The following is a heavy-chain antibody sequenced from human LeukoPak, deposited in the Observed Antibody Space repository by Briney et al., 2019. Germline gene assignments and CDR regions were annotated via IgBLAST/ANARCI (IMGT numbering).Heavy chain of an antibody. Sequence: GGSLRLSCAAPGFSFSSNWMGWVHQAPGKGLEWMAHIKRDGSQKYYLDSVKGRFTISRDNAKNSLYLQMNSLRVEDTAVYYCARLGLEVGGPNWFDPWGQGTLVTVSS. V-gene: IGHV3-7*01. CDR2: IKRDGSQK. J-gene: IGHJ5*02. CDR1: GFSFSSNW. D-gene: IGHD1-1*01. CDR3: ARLGLEVGGPNWFDP.